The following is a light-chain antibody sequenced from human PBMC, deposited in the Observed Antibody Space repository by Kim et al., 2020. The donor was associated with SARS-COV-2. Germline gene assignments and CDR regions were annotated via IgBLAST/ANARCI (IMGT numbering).Light chain of an antibody. CDR3: LQSYNTPPIT. Sequence: DIQMTQSPSSLSASVGDRVTITCRASQTIHIYLNWYQQRPGKAPKLLIESASTLQSGVPSRFSGSGSGTDFTLTISSVQPEDFATYYCLQSYNTPPITFGQGTRLEIK. CDR1: QTIHIY. CDR2: SAS. V-gene: IGKV1-39*01. J-gene: IGKJ5*01.